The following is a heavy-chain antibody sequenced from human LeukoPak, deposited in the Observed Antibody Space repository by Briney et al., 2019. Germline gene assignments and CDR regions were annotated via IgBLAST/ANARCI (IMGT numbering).Heavy chain of an antibody. V-gene: IGHV4-59*01. D-gene: IGHD3-3*01. CDR1: GGSISTYY. CDR3: ARGGYDSDFDY. CDR2: IYFTGRT. Sequence: SETLSLTCTVSGGSISTYYWSWIRLPPGNGLEWIAYIYFTGRTQYNPSLKSRVTISEDTSKNQFSLRLSSVTPADTAVYYCARGGYDSDFDYWGQGTLVTVSS. J-gene: IGHJ4*02.